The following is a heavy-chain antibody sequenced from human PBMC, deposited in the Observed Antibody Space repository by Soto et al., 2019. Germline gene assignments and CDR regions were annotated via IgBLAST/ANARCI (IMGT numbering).Heavy chain of an antibody. CDR3: AREWGLLPYYVMNV. J-gene: IGHJ6*02. D-gene: IGHD7-27*01. CDR1: VDSFTSGSYY. Sequence: SETLSLNCIVSVDSFTSGSYYWTWLLQPPGKGLEWIGYISYTGRTKYNPSLQSRVTISVDTSKNDFSLNLSSVTAADTAVYFCAREWGLLPYYVMNVWGHGTAVTVSS. CDR2: ISYTGRT. V-gene: IGHV4-61*03.